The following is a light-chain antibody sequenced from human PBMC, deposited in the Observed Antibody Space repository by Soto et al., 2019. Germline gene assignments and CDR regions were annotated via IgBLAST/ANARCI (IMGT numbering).Light chain of an antibody. CDR1: QTVSSGE. J-gene: IGKJ2*01. CDR3: QRYDASPPGYP. V-gene: IGKV3-20*01. Sequence: EIVLTQSPGTLSLSPGERATLSCRASQTVSSGELAWYQQKPGQPPRLLIYGASSRATGIPDRFSGSGSGTDFTLTISRLEPEDFAFYYCQRYDASPPGYPFGQGTKLEIK. CDR2: GAS.